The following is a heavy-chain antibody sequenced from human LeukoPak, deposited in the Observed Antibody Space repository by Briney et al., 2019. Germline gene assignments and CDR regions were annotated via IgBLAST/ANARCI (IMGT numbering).Heavy chain of an antibody. CDR3: AKSHHVTAIDY. J-gene: IGHJ4*02. V-gene: IGHV3-23*01. D-gene: IGHD2-21*02. CDR2: ISGSGGST. Sequence: HPGGSLRPSCAASGFTFSNYGMSWVRQAPGKGLEWVSAISGSGGSTYYADSVKGRFTISRDNSKNTLYLQMNSLRAEDTAVYYCAKSHHVTAIDYWGQGTLVTVSS. CDR1: GFTFSNYG.